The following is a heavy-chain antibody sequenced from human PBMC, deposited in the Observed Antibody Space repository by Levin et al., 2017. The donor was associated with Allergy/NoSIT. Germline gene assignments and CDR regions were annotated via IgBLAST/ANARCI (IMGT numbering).Heavy chain of an antibody. CDR1: GDTFTNHY. CDR2: INPSGGST. CDR3: ARGRQLLWFGEVLEIDY. D-gene: IGHD3-10*01. J-gene: IGHJ4*02. Sequence: AASVKVSCKASGDTFTNHYMHWVRQAPGQGLEWMGIINPSGGSTSYAQKFQGRVTMTRDTSTSTVYMELSSLRSEDTAVYYCARGRQLLWFGEVLEIDYWGQGTLVTVSS. V-gene: IGHV1-46*01.